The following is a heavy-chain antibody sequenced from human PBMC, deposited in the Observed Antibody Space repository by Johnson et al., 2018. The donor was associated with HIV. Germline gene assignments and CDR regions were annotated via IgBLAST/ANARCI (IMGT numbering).Heavy chain of an antibody. J-gene: IGHJ3*02. D-gene: IGHD6-19*01. CDR2: IKQDESEK. V-gene: IGHV3-7*01. Sequence: VESGGGLVQPGGSLRLSCAASGFTFSSYWMSWVRQAPGKGLEWVANIKQDESEKYHVDSVKGRFTISRDNAKYTVDLQMNSLRVEDTAVYYCARIPGSGWEHDAFDIWGQGTMVTVSS. CDR1: GFTFSSYW. CDR3: ARIPGSGWEHDAFDI.